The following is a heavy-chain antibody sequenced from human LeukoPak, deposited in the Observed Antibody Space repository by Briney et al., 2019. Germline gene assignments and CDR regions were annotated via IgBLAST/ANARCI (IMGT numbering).Heavy chain of an antibody. J-gene: IGHJ6*02. CDR1: GGSIRSYY. Sequence: SETLSLTCTVSGGSIRSYYGSWIRQPPGKGLEWIGYIYYSGSTNYNPSLKSRVTISVDTSKNQFSLKLSSVTAADTAVYYCARRYSSSLGGMDVWGQGTTVTVSS. V-gene: IGHV4-59*08. D-gene: IGHD6-13*01. CDR2: IYYSGST. CDR3: ARRYSSSLGGMDV.